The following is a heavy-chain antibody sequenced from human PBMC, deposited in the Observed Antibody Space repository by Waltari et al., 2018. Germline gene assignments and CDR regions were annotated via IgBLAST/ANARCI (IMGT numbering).Heavy chain of an antibody. J-gene: IGHJ4*02. CDR2: INPKSGNT. CDR1: GYPFSDYD. D-gene: IGHD3-3*01. V-gene: IGHV1-8*02. Sequence: VQLVQSGAEVRKTGESLEISCKASGYPFSDYDINWVRQATGHGLEWMGWINPKSGNTVSTQNFQDRVTITRDPSTSTVYMELSSLRSDDAAVYYCARVHYDFWSGYYIWGQGTLVTVPS. CDR3: ARVHYDFWSGYYI.